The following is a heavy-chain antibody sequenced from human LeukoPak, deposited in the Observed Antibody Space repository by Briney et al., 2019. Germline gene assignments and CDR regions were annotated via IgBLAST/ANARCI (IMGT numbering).Heavy chain of an antibody. CDR1: GFTFSSYG. CDR2: IRYDGSNK. D-gene: IGHD5-18*01. J-gene: IGHJ3*02. V-gene: IGHV3-30*02. Sequence: GSLRLSCAASGFTFSSYGMHWVRQAPGKGLEWVAFIRYDGSNKYYADSVKGRFTISRDNSKNTLYLQMNSLRAEDTAVYYCAKRRQIRGYSYGYGGAFDIWGQGTMVTVSS. CDR3: AKRRQIRGYSYGYGGAFDI.